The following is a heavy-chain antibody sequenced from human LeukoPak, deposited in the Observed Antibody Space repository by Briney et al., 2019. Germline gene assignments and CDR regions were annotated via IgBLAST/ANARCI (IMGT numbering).Heavy chain of an antibody. CDR2: IYYSGST. D-gene: IGHD3-9*01. CDR1: GXSISSYY. Sequence: SETLSLTCTVSGXSISSYYWSWIRQPPGKGLEWIGYIYYSGSTNYNPSLKSRVTISVDTSKNQFSLKLSSVTAADTAVYYCARHPAYYDILTGYWYFDLWGRGTLVTVSS. CDR3: ARHPAYYDILTGYWYFDL. J-gene: IGHJ2*01. V-gene: IGHV4-59*08.